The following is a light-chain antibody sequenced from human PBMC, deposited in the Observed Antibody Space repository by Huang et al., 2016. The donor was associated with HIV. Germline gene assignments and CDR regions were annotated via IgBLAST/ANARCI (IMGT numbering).Light chain of an antibody. CDR1: QSILYSSNNKNY. CDR2: WAS. Sequence: DIVMTQSPDSLAVSLGERATINCKSGQSILYSSNNKNYLAWFQQKPGQPPKLLIYWASTRASGVPDRCSGSGSGTDFTLTISGLQADDVAVYYCQQYYTTPWTFGQGTKVEIK. J-gene: IGKJ1*01. V-gene: IGKV4-1*01. CDR3: QQYYTTPWT.